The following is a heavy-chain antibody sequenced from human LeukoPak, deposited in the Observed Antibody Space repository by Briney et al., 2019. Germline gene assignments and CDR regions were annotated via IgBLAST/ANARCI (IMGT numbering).Heavy chain of an antibody. CDR1: GFTFSSYG. V-gene: IGHV3-23*01. Sequence: GGSLRLSCAASGFTFSSYGMSWVRQAPGKGLEWVSAVSGSGGSTYYADSVEGRFTISRDNSKNTLYLQMNSLRAEDTVVYYCAKVMWTRAGTGPPFDYWGQGTLVTVSS. CDR3: AKVMWTRAGTGPPFDY. J-gene: IGHJ4*02. CDR2: VSGSGGST. D-gene: IGHD6-19*01.